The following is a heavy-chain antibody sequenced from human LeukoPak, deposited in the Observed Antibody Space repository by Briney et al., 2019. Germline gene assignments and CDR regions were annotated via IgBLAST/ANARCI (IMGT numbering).Heavy chain of an antibody. CDR3: ATSQCGSDCYLAGDY. D-gene: IGHD2-21*02. V-gene: IGHV4-59*02. Sequence: GSLRLSCAASGSTVSSNYMSWIRQHPGKGLEWIGYIYYTGITNYNPSLKSRATISVDTSKNQFSLNLNSVTAADTAVYYCATSQCGSDCYLAGDYWGQGTLVTVSS. CDR2: IYYTGIT. CDR1: GSTVSSNY. J-gene: IGHJ4*02.